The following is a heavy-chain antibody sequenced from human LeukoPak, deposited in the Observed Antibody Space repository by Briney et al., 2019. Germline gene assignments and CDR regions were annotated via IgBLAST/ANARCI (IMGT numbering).Heavy chain of an antibody. V-gene: IGHV3-23*01. Sequence: GGSLRLSCAASGFTSGNYAMSWVRQAPGKGLEWVASVSGSGITTYYADSVKGRLTISRDNSKNTLSLQMNSLRAEDTAVYYCAKERQTLFFDYWGQGTLVTVSS. J-gene: IGHJ4*02. CDR3: AKERQTLFFDY. CDR2: VSGSGITT. CDR1: GFTSGNYA.